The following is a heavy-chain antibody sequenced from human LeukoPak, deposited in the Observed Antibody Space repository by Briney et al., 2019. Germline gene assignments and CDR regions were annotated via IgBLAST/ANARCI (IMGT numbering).Heavy chain of an antibody. V-gene: IGHV4-39*01. CDR1: GGSISGTLYY. Sequence: SETLSLTCTVSGGSISGTLYYWGWIRQPPGKGLEWIGSIFYSGITYYNPSLQSRVTISVDASKSQFSLHLSSVTAADTALYYCASIIVVTSTDYFDSWGKGTLVTFS. D-gene: IGHD3-22*01. J-gene: IGHJ4*02. CDR3: ASIIVVTSTDYFDS. CDR2: IFYSGIT.